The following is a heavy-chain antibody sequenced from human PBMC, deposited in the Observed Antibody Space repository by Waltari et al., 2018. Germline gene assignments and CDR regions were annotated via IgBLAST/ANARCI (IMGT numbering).Heavy chain of an antibody. D-gene: IGHD5-18*01. Sequence: QVQLQESGPGLAKASQTLSLTCDVSGGSISNLNFYWGWIRPPAGKGLEWIGRIYRSGVTDYNPSLRGRATMFLDMSKNQFSLTVDSLIAADTAVYYCAVSPDTATSRAAFHFWGPGTTVSVSS. V-gene: IGHV4-61*02. J-gene: IGHJ6*02. CDR1: GGSISNLNFY. CDR2: IYRSGVT. CDR3: AVSPDTATSRAAFHF.